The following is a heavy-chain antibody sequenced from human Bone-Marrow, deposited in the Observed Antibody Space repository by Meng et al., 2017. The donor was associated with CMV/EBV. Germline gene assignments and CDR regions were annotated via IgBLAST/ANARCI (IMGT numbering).Heavy chain of an antibody. D-gene: IGHD3-3*01. V-gene: IGHV3-21*01. CDR2: ISSSSSYI. Sequence: LTCAASGFTFSSYAMSWVRQAPGKGLEWVSSISSSSSYIYYADSVKGRFTISRDNSKNTLYLQMNSLRAEDTAVYYCARTRVRFLEWPPQDYWGQGTLVTVSS. J-gene: IGHJ4*02. CDR3: ARTRVRFLEWPPQDY. CDR1: GFTFSSYA.